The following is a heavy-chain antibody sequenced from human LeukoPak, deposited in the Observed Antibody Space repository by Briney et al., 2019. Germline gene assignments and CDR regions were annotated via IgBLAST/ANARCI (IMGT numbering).Heavy chain of an antibody. Sequence: SQTLSLTCTVSGGSISSGDYYWSWIRLPPGKGLEWIGYIYYSGSTYYNPSLKSRVTISVDTSKNQFSLKLSSVTAADTAVYYCARDVGYCSSTSCYNWFDPWGQGTLVTVSS. J-gene: IGHJ5*02. V-gene: IGHV4-30-4*08. CDR3: ARDVGYCSSTSCYNWFDP. D-gene: IGHD2-2*03. CDR1: GGSISSGDYY. CDR2: IYYSGST.